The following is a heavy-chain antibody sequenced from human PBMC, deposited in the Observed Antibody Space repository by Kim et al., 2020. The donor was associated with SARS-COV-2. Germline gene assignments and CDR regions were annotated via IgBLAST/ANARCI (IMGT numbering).Heavy chain of an antibody. CDR2: IYYSGST. CDR1: GGSVSSGSYY. J-gene: IGHJ3*02. Sequence: SETLSLTCTVSGGSVSSGSYYWSWIRQPPGKGLEWIGYIYYSGSTNYNPSLKSRVTISVDTSKNQFSLKLSSVTAADTAVYYCARLLRYFDWLSAFDIWGQATMVTVSS. D-gene: IGHD3-9*01. CDR3: ARLLRYFDWLSAFDI. V-gene: IGHV4-61*01.